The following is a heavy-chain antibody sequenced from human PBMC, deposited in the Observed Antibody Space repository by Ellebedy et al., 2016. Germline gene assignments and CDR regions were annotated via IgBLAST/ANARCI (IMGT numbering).Heavy chain of an antibody. CDR1: GFTFNSYG. Sequence: GESLKISXTASGFTFNSYGMHWVRQAPGKGLEWVALIAYDGSNEYYAHSVKGRFTISRDNSKITLYLQMNSLRAEDTAVYYCARGWGANVYMAHLDYWGQGALVTVSS. CDR2: IAYDGSNE. J-gene: IGHJ4*02. CDR3: ARGWGANVYMAHLDY. V-gene: IGHV3-30*03. D-gene: IGHD4/OR15-4a*01.